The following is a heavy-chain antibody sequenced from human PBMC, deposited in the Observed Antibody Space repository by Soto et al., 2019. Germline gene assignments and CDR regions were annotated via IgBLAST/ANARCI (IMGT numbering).Heavy chain of an antibody. V-gene: IGHV3-33*01. CDR1: GFTFSSYG. CDR3: ARDHTIFGVVPYYYYMDV. CDR2: IWYDGSNK. Sequence: GGSLRLSCAASGFTFSSYGMHWVRQAPGKGLEWVAVIWYDGSNKYYADSVKGRFTISRDNSKNTLYLQMNSLRAEDTAVYYCARDHTIFGVVPYYYYMDVWGKGTTVTVSS. J-gene: IGHJ6*03. D-gene: IGHD3-3*01.